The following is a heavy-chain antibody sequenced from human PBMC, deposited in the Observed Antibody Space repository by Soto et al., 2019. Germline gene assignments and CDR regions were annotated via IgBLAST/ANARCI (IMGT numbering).Heavy chain of an antibody. CDR3: ARSKGRLYGSGSYQGLDV. CDR2: ISSSSSYI. J-gene: IGHJ6*04. Sequence: PGGSLRLSCAASGFTFSSYSMNWVRQAPGKGLEWVSSISSSSSYIYYADSVKGRFTISRDNAKNSLYLQMNSLRAEDTAVYYSARSKGRLYGSGSYQGLDVWGKGTTVTVSS. D-gene: IGHD3-10*01. V-gene: IGHV3-21*01. CDR1: GFTFSSYS.